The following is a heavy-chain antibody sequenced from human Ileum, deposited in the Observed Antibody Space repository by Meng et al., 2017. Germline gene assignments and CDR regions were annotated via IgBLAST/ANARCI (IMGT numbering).Heavy chain of an antibody. CDR2: IYYSGTT. J-gene: IGHJ4*02. V-gene: IGHV4-31*03. D-gene: IGHD6-13*01. Sequence: QVQLQESGPGLVKPSPTLSLTCTVSGGSISSGGYYWSWIRQHPGKGPEWIGYIYYSGTTYYNPSLKSRVTISVDTSKNQFSLKLSSVTAADTAVYYCAREPPAAAGTGADYWGQGTLVTVSS. CDR3: AREPPAAAGTGADY. CDR1: GGSISSGGYY.